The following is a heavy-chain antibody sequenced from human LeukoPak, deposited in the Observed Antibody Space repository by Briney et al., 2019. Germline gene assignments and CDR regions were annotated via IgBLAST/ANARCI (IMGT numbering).Heavy chain of an antibody. D-gene: IGHD5-18*01. CDR3: ARNSPERGYSYGPLDNYFDY. Sequence: GGSLRLSCAASKFTFSSYGMSWVRQAPGKGLEWVANIKQDGSEKYYVDSVKGRFTIPRDNAKNSLYLQMNSLRAEDTAVYDCARNSPERGYSYGPLDNYFDYWGQGTLVTVSS. J-gene: IGHJ4*02. V-gene: IGHV3-7*01. CDR1: KFTFSSYG. CDR2: IKQDGSEK.